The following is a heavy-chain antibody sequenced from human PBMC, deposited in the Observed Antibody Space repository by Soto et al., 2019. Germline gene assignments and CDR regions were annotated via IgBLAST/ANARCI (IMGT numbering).Heavy chain of an antibody. CDR3: ATDYTVAAAPSSVILFDY. Sequence: GGSLRLSCAASGFTFNHYAMSWVRQAPGKGLEWVSIIIANGGTFYADSVKGRFTISRDNSKNTVYLQMSSLRVEDTAIYYCATDYTVAAAPSSVILFDYWGQGALVTVSS. CDR1: GFTFNHYA. J-gene: IGHJ4*02. V-gene: IGHV3-23*01. CDR2: IIANGGT. D-gene: IGHD2-15*01.